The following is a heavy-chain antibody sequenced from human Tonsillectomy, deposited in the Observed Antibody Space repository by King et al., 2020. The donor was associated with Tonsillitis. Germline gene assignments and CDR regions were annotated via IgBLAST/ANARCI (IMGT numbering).Heavy chain of an antibody. CDR3: ARWFHC. CDR1: GFTFSTYA. V-gene: IGHV3-30-3*01. Sequence: QVQLVESGGGVVQPGRSLRLSCAASGFTFSTYAMHWVRQAPGKGLEWVAFISYDGSNKYYADSVKGRFTISRDNSKNTLYLQMNSLRAEDTAVYYCARWFHCWGQGPLVTVSS. CDR2: ISYDGSNK. J-gene: IGHJ5*01.